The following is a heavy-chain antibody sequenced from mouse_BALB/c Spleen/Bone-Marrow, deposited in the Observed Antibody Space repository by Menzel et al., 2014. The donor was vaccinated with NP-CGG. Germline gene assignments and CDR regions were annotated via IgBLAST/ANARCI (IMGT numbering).Heavy chain of an antibody. J-gene: IGHJ3*01. D-gene: IGHD1-1*01. CDR1: GFNIKDTY. CDR2: IDPANGNT. CDR3: PAYYYGSSYGFAY. V-gene: IGHV14-3*02. Sequence: VQLQQPGAELVKPGASVKLSCTASGFNIKDTYMHWVKQRPEQGLEWIGRIDPANGNTKYDPKFQGKAPLPADTCSNTAYLQHSSLTSADTPDYCCPAYYYGSSYGFAYWGQGILVTVSA.